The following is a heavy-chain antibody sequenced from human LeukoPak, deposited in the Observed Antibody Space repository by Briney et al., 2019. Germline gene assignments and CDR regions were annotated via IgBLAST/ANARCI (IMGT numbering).Heavy chain of an antibody. CDR2: IYYSGST. V-gene: IGHV4-39*01. CDR3: ARGPIPSGSYLNWFDP. J-gene: IGHJ5*02. D-gene: IGHD1-26*01. CDR1: GGSISSSSYY. Sequence: SETLSLTCTVSGGSISSSSYYWGWIRQPPGKGLEWIGSIYYSGSTYYNPSLKSRVTISVDTSKNQFSLKLSSVTAADTAVYYCARGPIPSGSYLNWFDPWGQGTLVTVSS.